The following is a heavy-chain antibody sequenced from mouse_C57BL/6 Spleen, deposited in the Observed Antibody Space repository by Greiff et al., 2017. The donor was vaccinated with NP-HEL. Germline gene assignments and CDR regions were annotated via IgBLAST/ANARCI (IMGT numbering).Heavy chain of an antibody. CDR2: INPNNGGT. CDR1: GYTFTDYY. Sequence: VQLQQSGPELVKPGASVKISCKASGYTFTDYYMNWVKQSHGKSLEWIGDINPNNGGTSYNQKFTGKATLTVDKSSSTAYMELRSLTSEDSAVYYCARPHYYGSSSWYFDVWGTGTTVTVSS. CDR3: ARPHYYGSSSWYFDV. D-gene: IGHD1-1*01. V-gene: IGHV1-26*01. J-gene: IGHJ1*03.